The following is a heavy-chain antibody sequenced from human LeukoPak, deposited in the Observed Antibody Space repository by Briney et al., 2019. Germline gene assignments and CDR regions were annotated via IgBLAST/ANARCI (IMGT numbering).Heavy chain of an antibody. D-gene: IGHD3-10*01. Sequence: ASVKVSCKASGYTFTSYDINWVRQAPGQRLEWMGWINAGNGNTKYSQKFQGRVTITRDTSASTAYMELSSLRSEDTAVYYCATRPVWFGDQSFDYWGQGTLVTVSS. J-gene: IGHJ4*02. CDR2: INAGNGNT. CDR1: GYTFTSYD. CDR3: ATRPVWFGDQSFDY. V-gene: IGHV1-3*01.